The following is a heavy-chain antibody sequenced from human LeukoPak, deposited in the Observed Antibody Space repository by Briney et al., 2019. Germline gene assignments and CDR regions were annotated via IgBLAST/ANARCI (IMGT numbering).Heavy chain of an antibody. D-gene: IGHD3-3*01. J-gene: IGHJ4*02. CDR1: GGSISSYY. Sequence: NPSETLSLTCTVSGGSISSYYWSWIRQPPGKGLEWIGYIYYSGSTNYNPSLKSRVTISVDTSKNQFSLKLSSVTAADTAVYYCAGSIFGVVTPGYWGQGTLVTVSS. CDR2: IYYSGST. V-gene: IGHV4-59*08. CDR3: AGSIFGVVTPGY.